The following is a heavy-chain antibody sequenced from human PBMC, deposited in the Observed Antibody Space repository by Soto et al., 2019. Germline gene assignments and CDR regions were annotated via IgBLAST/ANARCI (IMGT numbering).Heavy chain of an antibody. V-gene: IGHV4-31*03. CDR3: AREHLSYEILTGANWFDP. D-gene: IGHD3-9*01. CDR2: IYYSGST. CDR1: GDSISSGGFF. Sequence: SETLSLTCNVSGDSISSGGFFWSWIRQHPGKGLEWIGYIYYSGSTHYNPSLKSRVIMSVDTSKNQFSLKLFSVTAADTAVYYCAREHLSYEILTGANWFDPWGQGTLVTVSS. J-gene: IGHJ5*02.